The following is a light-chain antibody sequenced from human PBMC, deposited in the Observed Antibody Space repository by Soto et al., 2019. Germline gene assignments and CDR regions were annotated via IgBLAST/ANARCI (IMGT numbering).Light chain of an antibody. Sequence: EIVLTQSPGTLSLSPGDRATLSCWASQSVSGDLAWYQQKLGQPPRLLIYDAFNRAAGIPARFSGSGSGTDFTITISSLEPEDFAIYYCQHRSDWPITFGQGTRLEIK. V-gene: IGKV3-11*01. CDR3: QHRSDWPIT. CDR1: QSVSGD. CDR2: DAF. J-gene: IGKJ5*01.